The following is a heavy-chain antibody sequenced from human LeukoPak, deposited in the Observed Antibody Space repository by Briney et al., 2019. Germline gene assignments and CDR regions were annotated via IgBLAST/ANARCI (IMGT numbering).Heavy chain of an antibody. V-gene: IGHV3-11*01. J-gene: IGHJ3*02. CDR3: ARDGSRLDAFDI. CDR1: GFTFSDYN. Sequence: GGSLRLSCAASGFTFSDYNMRWIRQAPGKGLEWVSSISRSGSTKYYADSVKGRFTISRDNAKNSLFLQMNSLRAEDTAVYYCARDGSRLDAFDIWGQGTMVTVSS. D-gene: IGHD3-10*01. CDR2: ISRSGSTK.